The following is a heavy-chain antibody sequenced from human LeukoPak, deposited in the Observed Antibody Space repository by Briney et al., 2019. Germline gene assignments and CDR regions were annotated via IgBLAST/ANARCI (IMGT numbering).Heavy chain of an antibody. CDR3: ARDRSPGYSYGNRGYAFDI. Sequence: ASVTVSCTSSGYTFTSYYMHWVRQAPGQGLEWMGIINPSGGSTSYAQKFQGRVTMTRDTSTSTVYMELSSLRSEDTAVYYCARDRSPGYSYGNRGYAFDIWGQGTMVTVSS. J-gene: IGHJ3*02. D-gene: IGHD5-18*01. CDR2: INPSGGST. V-gene: IGHV1-46*01. CDR1: GYTFTSYY.